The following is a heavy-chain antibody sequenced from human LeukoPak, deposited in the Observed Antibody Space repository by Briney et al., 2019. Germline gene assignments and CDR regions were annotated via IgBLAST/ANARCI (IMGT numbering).Heavy chain of an antibody. Sequence: ASVKVSCKVSGYTLTELSMHWVRQAPGKGLEWMGGFDPEDGETIHAQKFQGRVTMTEDTSTDTAYMELSSLRSEDTAVYYCATDGESGGYSFKNAFDIWGQGTMVTVSS. CDR3: ATDGESGGYSFKNAFDI. J-gene: IGHJ3*02. CDR1: GYTLTELS. D-gene: IGHD5-18*01. CDR2: FDPEDGET. V-gene: IGHV1-24*01.